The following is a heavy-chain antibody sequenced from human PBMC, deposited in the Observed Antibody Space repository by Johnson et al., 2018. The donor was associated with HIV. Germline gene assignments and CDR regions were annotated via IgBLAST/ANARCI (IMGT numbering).Heavy chain of an antibody. CDR1: GFTFSIYG. V-gene: IGHV3-30*19. D-gene: IGHD2-21*02. CDR2: ISYDGSNK. Sequence: QMQLVESGGGVVQPGRSLRLSCAASGFTFSIYGLHWVRPAPGKGLEWVAVISYDGSNKCYADSVKGRFTISRDNSKNTLYLQMNSLRAEDTAVYYCASCGGDCRDAFDIWGQGTMVTVSS. CDR3: ASCGGDCRDAFDI. J-gene: IGHJ3*02.